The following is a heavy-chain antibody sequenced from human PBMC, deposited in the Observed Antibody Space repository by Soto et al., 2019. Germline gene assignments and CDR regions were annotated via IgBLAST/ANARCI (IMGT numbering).Heavy chain of an antibody. CDR3: ARDRRGYSYGVDY. CDR2: IYHSGST. J-gene: IGHJ4*02. V-gene: IGHV4-38-2*02. CDR1: GYSISSGYY. Sequence: PSETLSLTCTVSGYSISSGYYWGWIRHPPGKGLEWIGSIYHSGSTYYNPSLKSRVTISVDTSKNQFSLKLSFVTAEDTAVYYCARDRRGYSYGVDYWGQGTLVTVSS. D-gene: IGHD5-18*01.